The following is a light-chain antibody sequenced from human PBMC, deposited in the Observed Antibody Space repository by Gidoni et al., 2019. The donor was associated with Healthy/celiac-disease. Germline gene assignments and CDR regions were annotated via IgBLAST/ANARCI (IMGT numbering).Light chain of an antibody. CDR1: QSVSSSY. Sequence: IVLTQSPRPLSLYPGERATLTCRASQSVSSSYLAWYQQKPGQAPRLLIYGASSRATGIPDRFSGSGSGTDFTLTISRLEPEDVAVYYCQQYGSSLPCTFGQGTKVEIK. CDR3: QQYGSSLPCT. CDR2: GAS. V-gene: IGKV3-20*01. J-gene: IGKJ1*01.